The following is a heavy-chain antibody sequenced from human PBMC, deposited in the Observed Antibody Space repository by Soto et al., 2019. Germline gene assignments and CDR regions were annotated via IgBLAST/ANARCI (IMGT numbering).Heavy chain of an antibody. V-gene: IGHV3-73*01. CDR1: GFTFSGSA. J-gene: IGHJ4*02. CDR2: IRSKANNYAT. CDR3: TRHTVDY. Sequence: GGSLRLSCAASGFTFSGSAMHWLRQTSGKGLEWVGRIRSKANNYATEYAASVKGRFTISRDDSKNTAYLQMNSLKTEDTAVYYCTRHTVDYWGQGTLVTVS.